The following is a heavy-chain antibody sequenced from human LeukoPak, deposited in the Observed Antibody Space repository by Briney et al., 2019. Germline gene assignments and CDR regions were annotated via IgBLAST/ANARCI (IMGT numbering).Heavy chain of an antibody. J-gene: IGHJ6*02. CDR1: GFTFSSYA. CDR2: ISGSGGST. V-gene: IGHV3-23*01. Sequence: PGGSLRLSCVASGFTFSSYAMSWVRQAPGKGLEWVSAISGSGGSTYYADSVKGRFTISRDNSKNTLYLQMNSLRAEDTAVYYCAKDQTGPYYYGMDVWGQGTTVTVSS. CDR3: AKDQTGPYYYGMDV.